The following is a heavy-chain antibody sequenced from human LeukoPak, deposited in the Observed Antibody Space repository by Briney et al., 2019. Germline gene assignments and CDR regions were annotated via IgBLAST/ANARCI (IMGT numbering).Heavy chain of an antibody. CDR2: ISYSGSYI. CDR1: EFTFSSYT. Sequence: PGGSLRLSCAASEFTFSSYTMNWVRQAPGKGLEWVSSISYSGSYIYYSDSVKGRFTISRDNAENSLHLQMNSLRAEDTAVYYCARGAYGDGYYFDSWGQGTLVTVSS. V-gene: IGHV3-21*01. J-gene: IGHJ4*02. D-gene: IGHD4-17*01. CDR3: ARGAYGDGYYFDS.